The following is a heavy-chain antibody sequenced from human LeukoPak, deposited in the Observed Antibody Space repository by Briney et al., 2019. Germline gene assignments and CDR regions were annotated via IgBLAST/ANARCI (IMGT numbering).Heavy chain of an antibody. CDR2: IHSGGSDV. Sequence: SLRLSCAASGFTFSSYKMNWVRQAPGRGMDWVSSIHSGGSDVYYADSVKGRFTVSRDNAKNSLFLQMNSLRAEDTALYYCAGGHYDILTGNYKRTPDYWGQGTLVSVSS. D-gene: IGHD3-9*01. V-gene: IGHV3-21*06. J-gene: IGHJ4*02. CDR1: GFTFSSYK. CDR3: AGGHYDILTGNYKRTPDY.